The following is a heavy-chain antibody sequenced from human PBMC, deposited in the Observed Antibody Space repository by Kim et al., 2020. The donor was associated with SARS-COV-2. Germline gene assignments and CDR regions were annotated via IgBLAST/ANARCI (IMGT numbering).Heavy chain of an antibody. CDR2: ISSGGRK. CDR3: GRYLCARAARLPFDS. J-gene: IGHJ4*01. CDR1: GFTFSSNA. V-gene: IGHV3-66*01. Sequence: GGSLRLSCAASGFTFSSNAMHWVRQAPGKGLEWVSVISSGGRKNYSDSVVKRLFIFCSDTPNEMYLHKKNIRAPDKTALYYSGRYLCARAARLPFDSWG. D-gene: IGHD2-8*02.